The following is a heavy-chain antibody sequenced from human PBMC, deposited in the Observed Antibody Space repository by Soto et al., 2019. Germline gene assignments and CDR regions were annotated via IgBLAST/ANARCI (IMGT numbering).Heavy chain of an antibody. CDR2: ISSSSSYI. CDR3: ARDRGYCSSTSCYLNAFDI. Sequence: GSLRLSCAASGVTFSSYSMNWVRQAPGKGLEWVSSISSSSSYIYYADAVKGRFTISRDNAKNSLYLQMNSLRAEDTAVYYCARDRGYCSSTSCYLNAFDIWGQGTIVTVSS. D-gene: IGHD2-2*01. CDR1: GVTFSSYS. V-gene: IGHV3-21*01. J-gene: IGHJ3*02.